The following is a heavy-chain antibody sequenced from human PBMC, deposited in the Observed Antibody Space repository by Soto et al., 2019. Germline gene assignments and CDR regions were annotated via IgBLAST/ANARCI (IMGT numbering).Heavy chain of an antibody. CDR3: ARGSYSGFDCYYYVDV. D-gene: IGHD1-26*01. CDR2: IYYSGST. Sequence: QVQLQESGPGLVKPSETLSLTCTVSGGSISSYYWSWIRQPPGKGLEWIGYIYYSGSTNYNPSLKSRVPISVDTSKNQFALKLSSVTAADTAVYYCARGSYSGFDCYYYVDVWGKGTTVTVSS. V-gene: IGHV4-59*01. J-gene: IGHJ6*03. CDR1: GGSISSYY.